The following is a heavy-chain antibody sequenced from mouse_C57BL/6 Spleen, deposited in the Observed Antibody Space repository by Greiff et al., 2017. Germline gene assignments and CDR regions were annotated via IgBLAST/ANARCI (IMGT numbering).Heavy chain of an antibody. J-gene: IGHJ2*01. CDR1: GFTFSDYG. D-gene: IGHD1-1*01. Sequence: EVKLVESGGGLVMPGGSLKLSCAASGFTFSDYGMHWVRQAPEKGLEWVAYISSGSSTIYYADTVKGRFTISRDNAKNTLFLQMTSLRSEDTAMYYCARLYYYGFDYWGQGTTLTVSS. CDR3: ARLYYYGFDY. CDR2: ISSGSSTI. V-gene: IGHV5-17*01.